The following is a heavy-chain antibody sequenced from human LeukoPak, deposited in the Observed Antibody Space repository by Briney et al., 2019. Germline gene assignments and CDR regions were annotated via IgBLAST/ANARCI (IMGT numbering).Heavy chain of an antibody. J-gene: IGHJ6*03. CDR1: GFTFSNAW. CDR2: IKSKTDGGTT. Sequence: PGGSLRLSCAASGFTFSNAWMSWVRQVPGKGLEWVGRIKSKTDGGTTDYAAPVKGRFTISRDDSKNTLYLQMNSLKTEDTAVYYCTTVGIAARTYGYYYYMDVWGKGTTVTVSS. CDR3: TTVGIAARTYGYYYYMDV. V-gene: IGHV3-15*01. D-gene: IGHD6-6*01.